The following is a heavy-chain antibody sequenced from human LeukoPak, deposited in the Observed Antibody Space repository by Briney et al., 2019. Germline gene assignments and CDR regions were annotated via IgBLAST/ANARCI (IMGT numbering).Heavy chain of an antibody. J-gene: IGHJ4*02. Sequence: VASVKVSCKASGYTFTSYGISWVRQAPGQGLEWMGWISAYNGNTNYAQKLQGRVTMTTDTSTSTAYMELRSLRSDDTAAYYCAREGYDSSGYYFGFDYWGQGTLVTVSS. CDR1: GYTFTSYG. CDR3: AREGYDSSGYYFGFDY. V-gene: IGHV1-18*01. CDR2: ISAYNGNT. D-gene: IGHD3-22*01.